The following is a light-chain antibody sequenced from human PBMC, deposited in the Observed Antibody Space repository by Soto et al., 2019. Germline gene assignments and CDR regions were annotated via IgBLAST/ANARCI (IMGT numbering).Light chain of an antibody. Sequence: DIQMTQSPSTLSASGGDRVTITCRSSQSISSWLAWYQQKPGKAPKLLIYDASSLESGVPSRFSGSGSGTEFTLTISSLQPDYFSTYYCQQYNSYWTFGQGTKVEIK. J-gene: IGKJ1*01. V-gene: IGKV1-5*01. CDR2: DAS. CDR1: QSISSW. CDR3: QQYNSYWT.